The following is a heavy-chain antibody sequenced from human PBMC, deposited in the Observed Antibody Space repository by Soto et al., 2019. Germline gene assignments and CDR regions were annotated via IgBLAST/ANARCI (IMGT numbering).Heavy chain of an antibody. V-gene: IGHV3-23*01. Sequence: HPGGSLRLSCAASGFTFSSYAMSWVRQAPGKGLEWVSGISSNGRSTYYADSVKGRFTISRDNSKNTLYLQMNSLRAEDTAVYYCAKDITSGAGDYFDHWGQGTLVTVSS. CDR3: AKDITSGAGDYFDH. CDR2: ISSNGRST. J-gene: IGHJ4*02. D-gene: IGHD1-26*01. CDR1: GFTFSSYA.